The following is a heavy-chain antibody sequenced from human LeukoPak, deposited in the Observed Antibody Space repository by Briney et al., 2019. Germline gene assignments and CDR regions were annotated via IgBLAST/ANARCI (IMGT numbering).Heavy chain of an antibody. Sequence: PGGSLRLSCATSGFMFSNYWMTWVRQAPGKGLEWVANIKQDGSAKHYMDSVKGRFTISRDNAKNSLYLQMNSLRAEDTALYYCAKDIWGSYPGYYFDYWGQGTLVTVSS. CDR3: AKDIWGSYPGYYFDY. CDR1: GFMFSNYW. D-gene: IGHD3-16*02. V-gene: IGHV3-7*03. J-gene: IGHJ4*02. CDR2: IKQDGSAK.